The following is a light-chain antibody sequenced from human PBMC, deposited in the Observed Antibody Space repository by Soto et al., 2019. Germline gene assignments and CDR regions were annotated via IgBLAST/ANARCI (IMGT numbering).Light chain of an antibody. Sequence: EIVLTQSPGTLSLSPGERATLSCRASQSVSSGYLAWYQQKPGQAPRILIYGASSRATGIPDRFSGSGSGTDFTLTISRLEPDDFATYYCRQYNTFPLTFGGGTKVDIK. J-gene: IGKJ4*01. V-gene: IGKV3-20*01. CDR3: RQYNTFPLT. CDR1: QSVSSGY. CDR2: GAS.